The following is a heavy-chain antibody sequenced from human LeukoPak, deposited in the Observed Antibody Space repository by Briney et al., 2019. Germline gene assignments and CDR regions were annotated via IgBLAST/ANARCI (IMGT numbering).Heavy chain of an antibody. V-gene: IGHV2-5*02. Sequence: SGPTLMKPTQTLTLTCTFSQFSRSTSGVGVGWIPQPPGKALEWLALIYWDDDKRYSPTLKSRITINKDTSKNQVHMTRPSMDPMATSTYYCAGCVRPPFDYWGQGTLVTVSS. CDR1: QFSRSTSGVG. CDR2: IYWDDDK. CDR3: AGCVRPPFDY. J-gene: IGHJ4*02. D-gene: IGHD2-8*01.